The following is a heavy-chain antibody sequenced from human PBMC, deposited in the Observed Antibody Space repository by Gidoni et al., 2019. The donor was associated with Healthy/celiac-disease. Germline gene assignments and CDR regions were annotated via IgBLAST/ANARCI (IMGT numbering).Heavy chain of an antibody. CDR2: IYYSGST. V-gene: IGHV4-59*01. D-gene: IGHD2-15*01. CDR3: ARGVVVVAATPRMYYYYMDV. J-gene: IGHJ6*03. Sequence: QVQLQESGPGLVKPSETLSLTCTVSGGSISSYYWSWIRQPPGKGLEWIGYIYYSGSTNYNPSLKSRVTISVDTSKNQFSLKLSSVTAADTAVYYCARGVVVVAATPRMYYYYMDVWGKGTTVTVSS. CDR1: GGSISSYY.